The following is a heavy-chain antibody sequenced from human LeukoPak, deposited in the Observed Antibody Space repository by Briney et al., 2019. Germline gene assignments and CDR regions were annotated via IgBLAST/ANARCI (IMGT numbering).Heavy chain of an antibody. CDR2: IYTSGST. CDR3: ASSPLPYYYDSSGYYFPDY. D-gene: IGHD3-22*01. Sequence: SETLSLTCTVSGRSISSYYWSWIRQPPGKGLEWIGYIYTSGSTNYNPSLKSRVTISVDTSKNQFSLKLSSVTAADTAVYYCASSPLPYYYDSSGYYFPDYWGQGTLVTVSS. J-gene: IGHJ4*02. CDR1: GRSISSYY. V-gene: IGHV4-4*09.